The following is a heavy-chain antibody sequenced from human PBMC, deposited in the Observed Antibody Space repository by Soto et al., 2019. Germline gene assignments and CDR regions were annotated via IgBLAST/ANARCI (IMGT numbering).Heavy chain of an antibody. CDR2: IIPIFGTA. V-gene: IGHV1-69*13. Sequence: GASVKVSCKASGGTFSSYAISWVRQAPGQGLEWMGGIIPIFGTANYAQKFQVRVTITADESTSTAYMELSSLRSEDTAVYYCAIWVPAAPAGYYYGMDVWGQGTTVTVAS. CDR1: GGTFSSYA. CDR3: AIWVPAAPAGYYYGMDV. J-gene: IGHJ6*02. D-gene: IGHD2-2*01.